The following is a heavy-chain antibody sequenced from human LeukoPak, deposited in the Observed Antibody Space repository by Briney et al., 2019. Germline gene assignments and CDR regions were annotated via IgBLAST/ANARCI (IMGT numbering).Heavy chain of an antibody. D-gene: IGHD6-13*01. CDR1: GGSISSYY. J-gene: IGHJ6*03. CDR2: IYTSGST. Sequence: SETLSLTCTVSGGSISSYYWSWIRQPAGKGLEWIGRIYTSGSTNYNPSLKGRVTMSVDTSKNQFSLKLSSVTAADTAVYYCARVNRVRQLVRYYYYMDVWGKGTTVTVSS. CDR3: ARVNRVRQLVRYYYYMDV. V-gene: IGHV4-4*07.